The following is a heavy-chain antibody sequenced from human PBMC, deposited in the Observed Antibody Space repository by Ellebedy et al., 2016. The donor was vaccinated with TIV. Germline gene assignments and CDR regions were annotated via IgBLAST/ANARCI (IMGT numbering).Heavy chain of an antibody. Sequence: PGGSLRLSCAASGFTFSSYSMSWIRQAPGKGLEWVSYISSSSSYTNYADSVKGRFTISRDNAKNSLYLQMNSLRAEDTAVYYCARERSITVVTPSAFDYWGQGTLVTVSS. CDR3: ARERSITVVTPSAFDY. D-gene: IGHD4-23*01. J-gene: IGHJ4*02. CDR1: GFTFSSYS. V-gene: IGHV3-11*06. CDR2: ISSSSSYT.